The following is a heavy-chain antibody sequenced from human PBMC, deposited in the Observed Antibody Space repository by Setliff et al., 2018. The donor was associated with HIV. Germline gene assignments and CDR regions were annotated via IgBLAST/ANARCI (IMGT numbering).Heavy chain of an antibody. D-gene: IGHD5-18*01. J-gene: IGHJ5*02. V-gene: IGHV4-59*11. CDR1: GGSISTHY. Sequence: PSETLSLTCTVSGGSISTHYWSWIRQPPGKGLGWIGTVYYDASTIYTPSLNSRVIISVDTSKNQFSLKLSSVTAADPAVYYCARVIPPPCDSYGYFNWFDPWGQGTLVTVSS. CDR2: VYYDAST. CDR3: ARVIPPPCDSYGYFNWFDP.